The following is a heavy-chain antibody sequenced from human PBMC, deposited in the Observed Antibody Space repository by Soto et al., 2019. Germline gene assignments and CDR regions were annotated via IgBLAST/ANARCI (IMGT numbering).Heavy chain of an antibody. V-gene: IGHV1-3*01. D-gene: IGHD3-22*01. CDR1: GYTFTSYA. J-gene: IGHJ4*02. CDR2: INAGNGNT. Sequence: TSVKVSCKASGYTFTSYAMHWVRQDPGQRLEWMGWINAGNGNTKYSQKFQGRVTITRDTSASTAYMELSSLRSEDTAVYYCARGSGPMIEWHWGQGTLVTVSS. CDR3: ARGSGPMIEWH.